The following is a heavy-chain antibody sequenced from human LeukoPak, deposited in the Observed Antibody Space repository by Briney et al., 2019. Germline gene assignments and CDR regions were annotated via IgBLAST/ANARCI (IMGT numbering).Heavy chain of an antibody. V-gene: IGHV3-73*01. CDR1: GFTFSGSA. D-gene: IGHD4-17*01. CDR3: AKSYGDYPTLFDY. Sequence: GGSLRLSCAASGFTFSGSALHWVRQASGKGLEWVGRIRSTANGYATAYAASVKGRFTISRDNSKNTLYLQMNSLRAEDTAVYYCAKSYGDYPTLFDYWGQGTLVTVSS. J-gene: IGHJ4*02. CDR2: IRSTANGYAT.